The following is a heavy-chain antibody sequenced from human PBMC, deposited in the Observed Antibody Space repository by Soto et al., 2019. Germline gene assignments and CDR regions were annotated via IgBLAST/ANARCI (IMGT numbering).Heavy chain of an antibody. Sequence: PSETLSLTCAVYGGSFSGYYWSWIRQPPGKGLEWIGEINHSGSTNYNPSIKSRVTISVDTSKNQFSLKLSSVTAADTAVYYCVREREPLYGDSTMYYFDYWGQGTLVTVSS. V-gene: IGHV4-34*01. CDR1: GGSFSGYY. CDR2: INHSGST. CDR3: VREREPLYGDSTMYYFDY. J-gene: IGHJ4*02. D-gene: IGHD4-17*01.